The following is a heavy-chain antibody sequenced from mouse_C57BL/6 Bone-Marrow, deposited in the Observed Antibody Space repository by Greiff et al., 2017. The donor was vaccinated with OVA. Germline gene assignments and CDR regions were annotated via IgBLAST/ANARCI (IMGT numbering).Heavy chain of an antibody. CDR2: ISSGGDYI. CDR3: TREGGSSL. J-gene: IGHJ3*01. D-gene: IGHD1-1*01. CDR1: GFTFSSYA. Sequence: EVKLMESGEGLVKPGGSLKLSCAASGFTFSSYAMSWVAYISSGGDYIYYADTVKGRFTISRDNARNTLYLQMSSLKSEDTAMYYCTREGGSSLWGQGTLVTVSA. V-gene: IGHV5-9-1*02.